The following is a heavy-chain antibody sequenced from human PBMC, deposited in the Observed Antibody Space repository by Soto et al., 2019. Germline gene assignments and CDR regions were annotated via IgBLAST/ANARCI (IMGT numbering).Heavy chain of an antibody. CDR3: ARDGRGICN. CDR2: FIPFFGTV. CDR1: GGTFSSYA. J-gene: IGHJ4*02. V-gene: IGHV1-69*05. D-gene: IGHD1-26*01. Sequence: QVQLVQSGAEVKKPGSSVKVSCKASGGTFSSYAISWVRQAPGQGLEWMGGFIPFFGTVNYAQKFQGRVTITQDESRSMDGVGLSSLSSEGRDVYYCARDGRGICNGGQGTLVTVSS.